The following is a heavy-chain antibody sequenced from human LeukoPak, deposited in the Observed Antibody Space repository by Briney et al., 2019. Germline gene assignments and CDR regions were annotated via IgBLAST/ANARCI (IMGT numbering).Heavy chain of an antibody. Sequence: ASVKVSCTASGYTFTSYDINWVRQATGQGLEWMGWMNPNSGNTGYAQKFQGRVTITRNTSISTAYMELSSLRSEDTAVYYCATERGGVAAYYFDYWGQGTLVTVSS. CDR3: ATERGGVAAYYFDY. CDR1: GYTFTSYD. D-gene: IGHD6-25*01. V-gene: IGHV1-8*03. CDR2: MNPNSGNT. J-gene: IGHJ4*02.